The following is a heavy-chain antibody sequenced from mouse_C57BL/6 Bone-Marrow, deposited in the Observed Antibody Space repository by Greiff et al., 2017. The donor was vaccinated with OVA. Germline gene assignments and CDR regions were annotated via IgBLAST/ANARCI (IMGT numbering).Heavy chain of an antibody. Sequence: VQLQQPGAELVRPGSSVKLSCKASGYTFTSYWMDWVKQRPGQGLEWIGNIYPSDSETHYNQKFKDKATLTVDKSSSTAYMQLSSLTSEDSAVYYCARRTGRRYFDVWGTGTTVTVSS. J-gene: IGHJ1*03. CDR2: IYPSDSET. V-gene: IGHV1-61*01. CDR1: GYTFTSYW. CDR3: ARRTGRRYFDV.